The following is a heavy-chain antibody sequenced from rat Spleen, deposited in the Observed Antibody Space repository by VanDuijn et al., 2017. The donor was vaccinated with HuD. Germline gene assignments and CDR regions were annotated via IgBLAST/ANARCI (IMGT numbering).Heavy chain of an antibody. D-gene: IGHD5-1*01. CDR2: ISTSGGST. CDR1: GFTFSNYD. CDR3: AKGTGVFAY. V-gene: IGHV5-25*01. Sequence: EVQLVESGGGLVQPGRSLKLSCAASGFTFSNYDMAWVRQAPTKGLEWVASISTSGGSTYYRDSVKGRFTVSRDNAKSTLYLQMDSLRSEDTATYYCAKGTGVFAYWGQGTLVTVSS. J-gene: IGHJ3*01.